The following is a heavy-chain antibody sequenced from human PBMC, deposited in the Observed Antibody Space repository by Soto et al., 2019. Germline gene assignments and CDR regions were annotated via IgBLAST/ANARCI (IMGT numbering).Heavy chain of an antibody. D-gene: IGHD2-21*02. Sequence: ASVKASCKASGYIFTNYYMQWVRQAPGQGKKWMGTINAGGGYTTYAQRFQGRVTMTRDTSTSTVSMELSSLRYEDTALYYCSCGEAIVVVTAPFXLWGQGTLVXVSS. V-gene: IGHV1-46*03. CDR2: INAGGGYT. J-gene: IGHJ5*02. CDR3: SCGEAIVVVTAPFXL. CDR1: GYIFTNYY.